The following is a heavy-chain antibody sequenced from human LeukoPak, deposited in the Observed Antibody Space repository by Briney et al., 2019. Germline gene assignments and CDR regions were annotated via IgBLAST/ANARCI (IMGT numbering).Heavy chain of an antibody. CDR3: ARVVRPSGFPVLDY. CDR2: IYSGGST. V-gene: IGHV3-66*01. CDR1: GFTVSSNY. J-gene: IGHJ4*02. Sequence: PGGSLRLSCAASGFTVSSNYMRWVRQAPGKGLEWVSVIYSGGSTYYADSVKDRFSISRDNSKNTLYLQMNSLRAEDTAVYYCARVVRPSGFPVLDYWAQGTLVTVSS. D-gene: IGHD3-22*01.